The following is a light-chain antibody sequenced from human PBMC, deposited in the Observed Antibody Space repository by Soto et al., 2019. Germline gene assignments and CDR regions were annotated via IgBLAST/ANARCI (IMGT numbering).Light chain of an antibody. Sequence: EIVLTQSPATLALATLESRTSHCSASQTVRNNYLAWYQQKPGQAPRLLIYDASSRATGIPARFSGGGSGTDFTLTISRLEPEDFAVYYCQQFSSYPLTFGGGTKVDIK. CDR2: DAS. CDR1: QTVRNNY. V-gene: IGKV3-20*01. CDR3: QQFSSYPLT. J-gene: IGKJ4*01.